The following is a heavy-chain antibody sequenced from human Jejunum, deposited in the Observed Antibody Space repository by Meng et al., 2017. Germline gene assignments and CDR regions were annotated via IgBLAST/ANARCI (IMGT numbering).Heavy chain of an antibody. V-gene: IGHV3-20*04. CDR3: ARENSGSFYFDY. CDR1: GFIFRNYD. CDR2: LNWNGDST. Sequence: EVPRVESGGGSVQPGGSLRLSCAASGFIFRNYDMHWVRQAPGKGLEWVSSLNWNGDSTGYADSVKGRFTISRDNARNSLYLQMNSLRAEDTAFYYCARENSGSFYFDYWGQGTVVTVSS. J-gene: IGHJ4*02. D-gene: IGHD6-13*01.